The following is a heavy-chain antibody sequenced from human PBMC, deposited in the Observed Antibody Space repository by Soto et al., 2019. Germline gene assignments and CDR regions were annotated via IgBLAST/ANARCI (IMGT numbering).Heavy chain of an antibody. Sequence: PSETLSLTCAVSGGSISSYYWSWIRQPPGKGLEWIGYIYYSGSTNYNPSLKSRVTISVDTSKNQFSLKLSSVTAADTAVYYCARRYGSAFDFWGQGTMVTVSS. D-gene: IGHD3-10*01. V-gene: IGHV4-59*01. CDR2: IYYSGST. J-gene: IGHJ3*01. CDR3: ARRYGSAFDF. CDR1: GGSISSYY.